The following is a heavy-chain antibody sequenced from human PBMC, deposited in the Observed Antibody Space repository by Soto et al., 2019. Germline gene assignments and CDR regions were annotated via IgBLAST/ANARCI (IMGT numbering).Heavy chain of an antibody. CDR3: ARAGLGTMVRENWFDP. CDR1: GYTFTGYY. J-gene: IGHJ5*02. D-gene: IGHD3-10*01. CDR2: INPNSGGT. Sequence: ASVKVSCKASGYTFTGYYMHWVRQAPGQGLEWMGWINPNSGGTNYAQKFQGWVTMTRDTSISTAYMELSRLRSDDTAVYYCARAGLGTMVRENWFDPWEQGTLVTVSS. V-gene: IGHV1-2*04.